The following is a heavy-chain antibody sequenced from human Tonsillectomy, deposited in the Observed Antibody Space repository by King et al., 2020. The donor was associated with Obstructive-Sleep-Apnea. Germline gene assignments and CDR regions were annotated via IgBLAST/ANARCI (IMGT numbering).Heavy chain of an antibody. V-gene: IGHV3-7*03. CDR3: ARSIRYYGSGTYFDY. CDR2: TKQDGSEK. Sequence: VQLVESGGGLVQPGGSLRLSCAASGFTFSSYWMSWVRQAPGKGLEWVANTKQDGSEKYYADSVKGRFTISRDNAKNSLFLQMNSLRAEDTAVYYCARSIRYYGSGTYFDYWGQGTLVTVSS. D-gene: IGHD3-10*01. J-gene: IGHJ4*02. CDR1: GFTFSSYW.